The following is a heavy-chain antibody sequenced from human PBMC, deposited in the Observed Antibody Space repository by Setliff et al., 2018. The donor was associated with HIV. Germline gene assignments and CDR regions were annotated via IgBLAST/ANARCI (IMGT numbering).Heavy chain of an antibody. CDR1: GGTFSLYA. Sequence: SVKVSCKASGGTFSLYAINWVRQAPGQGLEWMGGIIPIFNTANYAQQFQGRVTMTADGSTSTAYRELSSLRFEDTATYYCARDQATGYEKVWFSWIDPWGQGTLVTVSS. D-gene: IGHD5-12*01. J-gene: IGHJ5*02. V-gene: IGHV1-69*13. CDR3: ARDQATGYEKVWFSWIDP. CDR2: IIPIFNTA.